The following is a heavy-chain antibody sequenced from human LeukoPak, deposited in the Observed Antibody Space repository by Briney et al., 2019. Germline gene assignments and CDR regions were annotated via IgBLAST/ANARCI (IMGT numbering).Heavy chain of an antibody. CDR3: ARDLSAIVVLSRFDY. D-gene: IGHD3-22*01. J-gene: IGHJ4*02. CDR2: ISTYSGDT. Sequence: ASVKVSCKTSGYTFRSYGISWVRQAPGQGLEWVGWISTYSGDTDYAQKFQGRVTMTTDTSTSTVYMEVSSLRSDDTAVYYCARDLSAIVVLSRFDYWGQGTLVTVSS. V-gene: IGHV1-18*01. CDR1: GYTFRSYG.